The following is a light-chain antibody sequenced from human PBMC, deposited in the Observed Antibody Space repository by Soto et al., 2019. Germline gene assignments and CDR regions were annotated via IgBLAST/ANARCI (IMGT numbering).Light chain of an antibody. CDR3: QQRYNTPLT. Sequence: DIQMTQSPSSLSASVGDRVTITCRASQSMSTYLNWFQQKPGKAPKVVIYGAFSLQSGVPSRFGGSGSGTDFTLTISSLQPEDVATYYCQQRYNTPLTFGGGTKVEIK. J-gene: IGKJ4*01. CDR2: GAF. V-gene: IGKV1-39*01. CDR1: QSMSTY.